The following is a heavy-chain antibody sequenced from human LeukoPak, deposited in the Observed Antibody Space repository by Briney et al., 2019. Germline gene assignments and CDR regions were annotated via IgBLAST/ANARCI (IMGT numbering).Heavy chain of an antibody. CDR3: ARLGPVGATSWFDP. V-gene: IGHV4-39*07. CDR2: IYYSGST. Sequence: PSETLSLTCTVSGGSISSSSYYRGWIRQPPGKGLEWIGSIYYSGSTYYNPSLKSRVTISVDTSKNQFSLKLSSVTAADTAVCYCARLGPVGATSWFDPWGQGTLVTVSS. D-gene: IGHD1-26*01. CDR1: GGSISSSSYY. J-gene: IGHJ5*02.